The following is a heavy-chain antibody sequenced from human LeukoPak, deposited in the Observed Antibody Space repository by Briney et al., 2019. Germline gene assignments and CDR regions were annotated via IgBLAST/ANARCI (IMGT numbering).Heavy chain of an antibody. CDR3: ARTDGYNTAFDY. CDR1: GGSISSYY. J-gene: IGHJ4*02. Sequence: LETLSLTCTVSGGSISSYYWSWIRQPPGKGVEWIGFIYYSGSTNYNPSLKSRVTISVDTSKNQFSLKLSSVTAADTAVYYCARTDGYNTAFDYWGQGTLVTVSS. CDR2: IYYSGST. V-gene: IGHV4-59*01. D-gene: IGHD5-24*01.